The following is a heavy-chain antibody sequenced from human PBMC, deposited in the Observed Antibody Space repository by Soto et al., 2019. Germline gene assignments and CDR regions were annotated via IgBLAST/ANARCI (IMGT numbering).Heavy chain of an antibody. CDR2: INPSGGST. CDR1: GYTFTSYY. D-gene: IGHD3-22*01. CDR3: ARDLVNYYDSSGYPGGIRWLDP. J-gene: IGHJ5*02. V-gene: IGHV1-46*01. Sequence: GASVKVSCKASGYTFTSYYMHWVRQAPGQGLEWMGIINPSGGSTSYAQKFQGRVTMTRDTSTSTVYMELSSLRSEDTAVYYCARDLVNYYDSSGYPGGIRWLDPWGQGTLVTVSS.